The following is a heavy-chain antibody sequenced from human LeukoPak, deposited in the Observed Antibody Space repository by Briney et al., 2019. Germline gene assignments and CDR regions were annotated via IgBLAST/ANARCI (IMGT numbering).Heavy chain of an antibody. D-gene: IGHD4-17*01. CDR2: IVVGSGNT. J-gene: IGHJ6*02. Sequence: GASVKISCKASGFTFTSSAMQWVRQARGQRLEWIGWIVVGSGNTNYAQKFQERVTITRDMSTSTAYMELSSLRSEDTAVYYCAADPLGYYGDYIEPSRMDVWGQGTTVTVSS. V-gene: IGHV1-58*02. CDR3: AADPLGYYGDYIEPSRMDV. CDR1: GFTFTSSA.